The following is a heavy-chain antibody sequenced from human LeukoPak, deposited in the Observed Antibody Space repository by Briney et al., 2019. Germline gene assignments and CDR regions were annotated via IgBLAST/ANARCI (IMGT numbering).Heavy chain of an antibody. CDR3: GAGYTWVDP. CDR1: GFSFTTYA. V-gene: IGHV3-30*03. J-gene: IGHJ5*02. Sequence: SLRLSCAASGFSFTTYAMHWVCQAPGKGLDWVSVISYDGTKKYYADTVKGRFTISRATSKNTLYLQMSRLRAEETAIYHYGAGYTWVDPWGQGTLVTVSS. D-gene: IGHD5-12*01. CDR2: ISYDGTKK.